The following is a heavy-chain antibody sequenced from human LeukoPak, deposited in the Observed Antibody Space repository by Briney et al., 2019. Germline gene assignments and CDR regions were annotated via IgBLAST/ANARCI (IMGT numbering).Heavy chain of an antibody. D-gene: IGHD4-17*01. CDR2: ISSSSSYI. J-gene: IGHJ5*02. Sequence: GGSLRLSCAASGFTFSSYSMNWVRQAPGKGLEWVSSISSSSSYIYYADSVKGRFTISRDNAKNPLYLQMNSLRAEDTAVYYCARGLATVTTGYWFDPWGQGTLVTVSS. V-gene: IGHV3-21*01. CDR1: GFTFSSYS. CDR3: ARGLATVTTGYWFDP.